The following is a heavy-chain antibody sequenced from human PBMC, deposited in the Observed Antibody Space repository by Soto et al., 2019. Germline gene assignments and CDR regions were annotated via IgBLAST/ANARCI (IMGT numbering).Heavy chain of an antibody. CDR3: TRSRRSILMVYGFGGMDV. Sequence: GGSLRLSCAASGFTVSSHAMSWVRQAPGKGLEWVSSISGSGDGTYYGDSVKGRFTISRVSSSSTLHLEMKNLRGEDTAVYFCTRSRRSILMVYGFGGMDVWGQGTTVTVSS. CDR2: ISGSGDGT. V-gene: IGHV3-23*01. D-gene: IGHD2-8*01. CDR1: GFTVSSHA. J-gene: IGHJ6*02.